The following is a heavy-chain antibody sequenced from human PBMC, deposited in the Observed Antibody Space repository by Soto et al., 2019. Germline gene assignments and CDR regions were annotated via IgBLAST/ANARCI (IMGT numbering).Heavy chain of an antibody. J-gene: IGHJ6*02. CDR2: IYYSGST. V-gene: IGHV4-30-4*01. CDR3: ARVIGARRGGYYYYGMDV. CDR1: GGSISSGDYY. Sequence: QVQLQESGPGLVKPSQTLSLTCTVSGGSISSGDYYWSWIRQPPGQGLEWIGYIYYSGSTYYNPSLKSRVTISVDTSKNQFSLQLSSVTAADTAVYYCARVIGARRGGYYYYGMDVWGQGTTVTVSS. D-gene: IGHD6-6*01.